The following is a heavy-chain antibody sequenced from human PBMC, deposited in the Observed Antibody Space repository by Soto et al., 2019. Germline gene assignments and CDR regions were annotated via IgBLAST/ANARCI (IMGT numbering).Heavy chain of an antibody. J-gene: IGHJ6*02. D-gene: IGHD3-22*01. Sequence: SVKVSCKASGGTFSSYAISWVRQAPGQGLEWMGGIIPIFGTANYAQKFQGRVTITADESTSTAYMELSSLRSEDTAVYYCARGMIVVVITTYYYYGMDVWGQGTTVTVYS. CDR2: IIPIFGTA. CDR1: GGTFSSYA. CDR3: ARGMIVVVITTYYYYGMDV. V-gene: IGHV1-69*13.